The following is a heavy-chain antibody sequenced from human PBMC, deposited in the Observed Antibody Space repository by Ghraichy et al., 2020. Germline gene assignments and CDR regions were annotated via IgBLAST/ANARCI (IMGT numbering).Heavy chain of an antibody. V-gene: IGHV3-21*01. CDR3: ARGAQEGSYYGERYHYGMDV. Sequence: GGSLRLSCAASGFTFSDYNMNWVRQAPGKGLEWVSSISPNNNYIYYADSVKGRFTISRDNAKNSLYLQMNSLRAEDTAVYYCARGAQEGSYYGERYHYGMDVWGQGTTVTVSS. D-gene: IGHD1-26*01. CDR1: GFTFSDYN. J-gene: IGHJ6*02. CDR2: ISPNNNYI.